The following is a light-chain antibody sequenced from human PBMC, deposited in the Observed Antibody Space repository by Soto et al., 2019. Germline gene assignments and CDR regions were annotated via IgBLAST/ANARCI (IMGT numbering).Light chain of an antibody. CDR1: SSNIGAGYD. CDR3: QSYDSSLSGSEV. V-gene: IGLV1-40*01. Sequence: QSVLTQPPSVSGAPGQRVTISCTGSSSNIGAGYDVHWYQQLPGTAPKLLIYDNGNRPSGVPDRFSGSKSGTSASLAITGLQAEDEADYYCQSYDSSLSGSEVFGTGTKLTVL. J-gene: IGLJ1*01. CDR2: DNG.